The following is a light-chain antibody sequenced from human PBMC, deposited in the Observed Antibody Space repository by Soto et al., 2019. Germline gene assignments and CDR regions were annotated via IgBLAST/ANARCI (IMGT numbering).Light chain of an antibody. CDR1: QSVSNNY. Sequence: DIACTQSPGTLSPSPGERATLSCRASQSVSNNYLAWYQQKPGQAPRLLLYDASNRATGIPARFSGSGSGTDFTLTISRLEPEDFAVYYCQQYYGSPGITFGQGTRLEI. J-gene: IGKJ5*01. CDR3: QQYYGSPGIT. V-gene: IGKV3-20*01. CDR2: DAS.